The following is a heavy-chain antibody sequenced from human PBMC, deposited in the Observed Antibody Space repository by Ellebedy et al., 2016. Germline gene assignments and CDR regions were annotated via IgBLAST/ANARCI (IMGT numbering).Heavy chain of an antibody. V-gene: IGHV1-18*01. CDR1: GYTFTSYG. CDR2: ISAYNGNT. J-gene: IGHJ3*02. D-gene: IGHD3-22*01. Sequence: ASVKVSCXASGYTFTSYGISWVRQAPGQGLEWMGWISAYNGNTNYAQKLQGRVTMTTDTSTSTAYMELRSLRSDDTAVYYCARPGDSSGYDRDEDAFDIWGQGTMVTVSS. CDR3: ARPGDSSGYDRDEDAFDI.